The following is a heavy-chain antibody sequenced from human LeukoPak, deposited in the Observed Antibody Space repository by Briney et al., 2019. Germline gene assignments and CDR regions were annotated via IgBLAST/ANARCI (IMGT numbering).Heavy chain of an antibody. J-gene: IGHJ4*02. CDR2: INHSGST. CDR3: VREGMIVAVTPFDY. CDR1: GGSFSGYY. Sequence: SETLSLTCAVYGGSFSGYYWSWIRQPPGKGLEWIGEINHSGSTNYNPSLNSRVTISVDTSKNQFSLKLSSVTAADTALYYCVREGMIVAVTPFDYWGQGTLVTVSS. D-gene: IGHD3-22*01. V-gene: IGHV4-34*01.